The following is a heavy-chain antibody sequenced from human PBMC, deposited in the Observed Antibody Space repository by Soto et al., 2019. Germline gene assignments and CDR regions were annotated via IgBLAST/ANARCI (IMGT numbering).Heavy chain of an antibody. CDR2: AYHSGST. J-gene: IGHJ4*02. Sequence: QLQLQESGPGLVRPSGTLSLTCAVSGGFTSTNNWWSWVRQPPGKGLEWIGDAYHSGSTEYNPSLKSRVSISVDKSENQISLKLPSATAADTAVYYCARSPPSSYYGGSGTFDYWGQGTLVTVSS. D-gene: IGHD3-10*01. CDR3: ARSPPSSYYGGSGTFDY. V-gene: IGHV4-4*02. CDR1: GGFTSTNNW.